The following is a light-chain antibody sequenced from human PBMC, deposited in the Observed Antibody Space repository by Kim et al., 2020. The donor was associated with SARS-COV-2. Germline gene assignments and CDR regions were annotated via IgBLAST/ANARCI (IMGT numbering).Light chain of an antibody. J-gene: IGLJ2*01. CDR2: TNT. V-gene: IGLV1-44*01. Sequence: ELTQPPSASGTPGQRVTISCSGSSSNIGSNPVNWYQQLPGSAPKLLIYTNTQRPSGVPDRFSGSKSDTSASLAISGLQSVDEADYYCAVWDDSLNGPVFGEGTQLTVL. CDR1: SSNIGSNP. CDR3: AVWDDSLNGPV.